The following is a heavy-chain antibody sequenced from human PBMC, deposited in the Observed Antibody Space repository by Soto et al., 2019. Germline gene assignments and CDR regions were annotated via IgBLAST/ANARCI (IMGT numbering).Heavy chain of an antibody. J-gene: IGHJ6*02. Sequence: RTLSLTCAISGDSVSSNSAAWNWIRQSPSRGLEWLGRTYYRSKWYNDYAVSVKSRITINPDTSKNQFSLQLNSVTPEDTAVYYCARDLGSDEGRYSSSWYGGYYGMDVWGQGTTVTVSS. CDR1: GDSVSSNSAA. D-gene: IGHD6-13*01. CDR2: TYYRSKWYN. V-gene: IGHV6-1*01. CDR3: ARDLGSDEGRYSSSWYGGYYGMDV.